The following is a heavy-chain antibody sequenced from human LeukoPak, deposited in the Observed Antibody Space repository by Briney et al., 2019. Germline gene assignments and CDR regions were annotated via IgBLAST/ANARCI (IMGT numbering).Heavy chain of an antibody. V-gene: IGHV4-39*01. CDR2: IYYSGSS. Sequence: SETLSLTCSVFGGSISSSSYYWGWSRQPPGRGLEWIGSIYYSGSSYYNPSLKSRVTISVDTSKNKFSLKLTSVTAADTAVYYCARRDCTSTTCYAGSYYFDYWGQGTLVTVSS. CDR1: GGSISSSSYY. J-gene: IGHJ4*02. D-gene: IGHD2-2*01. CDR3: ARRDCTSTTCYAGSYYFDY.